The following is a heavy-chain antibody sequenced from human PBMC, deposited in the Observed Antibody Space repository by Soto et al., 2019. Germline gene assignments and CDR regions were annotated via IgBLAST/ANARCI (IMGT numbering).Heavy chain of an antibody. V-gene: IGHV3-33*01. D-gene: IGHD3-3*01. CDR1: GFTFSSYG. Sequence: QVQLVESGGGVVQPGTSLRLSCAPSGFTFSSYGMHWVRQAPGKGLEWVAVIWYDGSKQYYVDSVKGRFTISRDNSKNTLYLQMNSLRAEDTAVYYCARDPGVTNYYFDYWGQGTLVTVSS. CDR2: IWYDGSKQ. J-gene: IGHJ4*02. CDR3: ARDPGVTNYYFDY.